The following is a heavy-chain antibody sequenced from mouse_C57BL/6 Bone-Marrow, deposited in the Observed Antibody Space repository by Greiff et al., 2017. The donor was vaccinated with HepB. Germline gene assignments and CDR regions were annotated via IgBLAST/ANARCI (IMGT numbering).Heavy chain of an antibody. D-gene: IGHD3-3*01. CDR3: ARRIEGAMDY. CDR2: IYPGSGST. CDR1: GYTFTSYC. V-gene: IGHV1-55*01. Sequence: QVQLQQPGAELVKPGASVKMSCKASGYTFTSYCITWVKQSPGQGLEWIGDIYPGSGSTNYNEKFKSKATLTVDTSSSTAYMQLSSLTAEDSAVYYCARRIEGAMDYWGQGTSVTVSS. J-gene: IGHJ4*01.